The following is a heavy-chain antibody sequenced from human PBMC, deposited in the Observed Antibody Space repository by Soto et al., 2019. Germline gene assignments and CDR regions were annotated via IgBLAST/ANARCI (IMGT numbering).Heavy chain of an antibody. CDR1: GFTFSSYA. J-gene: IGHJ4*02. V-gene: IGHV3-64*01. CDR3: ARGDTIFGVVIKWDY. Sequence: EVQLVESGGGLVQPGGSLRLSCAASGFTFSSYAMHWVRQAPGKGLEYVSAISSNGGSTYYANSVKGRFTISRDNSKNTLYLQMGSLRADDMAVYYCARGDTIFGVVIKWDYWGQGTLVTVSS. D-gene: IGHD3-3*01. CDR2: ISSNGGST.